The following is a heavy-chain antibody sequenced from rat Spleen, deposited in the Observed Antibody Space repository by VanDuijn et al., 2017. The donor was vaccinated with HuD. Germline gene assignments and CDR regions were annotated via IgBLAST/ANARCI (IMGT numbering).Heavy chain of an antibody. D-gene: IGHD1-4*01. CDR1: GFNFSDYA. Sequence: EVQLVESGGGLVQPGRSLKFSCAASGFNFSDYAMAWVRQAPEKGLEWVATIIYDGTGTHYRDSVKGRFTISRDNAKNTLYLQMDSLRSEDTATYYCAREAGIPFHYFDYWGQGTLVTVSS. J-gene: IGHJ3*01. CDR2: IIYDGTGT. CDR3: AREAGIPFHYFDY. V-gene: IGHV5-17*01.